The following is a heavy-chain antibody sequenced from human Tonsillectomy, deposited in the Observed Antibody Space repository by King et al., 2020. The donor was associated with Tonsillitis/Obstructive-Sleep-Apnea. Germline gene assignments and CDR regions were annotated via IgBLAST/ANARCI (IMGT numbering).Heavy chain of an antibody. Sequence: QLVQSGGGLVKPGGSLRLSCAASGFTFSDYYMSWIRQAPGKGLEWVSYISSSSSYTNYADSVKGRFTISRDNAKNSLYLQMNSLRAEDTAVYYCARRYCSSTSCYQNWFDPWGQGTLVTVSS. J-gene: IGHJ5*02. V-gene: IGHV3-11*05. D-gene: IGHD2-2*01. CDR2: ISSSSSYT. CDR3: ARRYCSSTSCYQNWFDP. CDR1: GFTFSDYY.